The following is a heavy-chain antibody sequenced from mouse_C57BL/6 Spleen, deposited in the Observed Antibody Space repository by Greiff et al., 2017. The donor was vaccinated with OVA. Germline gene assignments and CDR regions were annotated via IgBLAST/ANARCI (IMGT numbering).Heavy chain of an antibody. Sequence: QVQLQQPGAELVRPGTSVKLSCKASGYTFTSYWMNWVKQRPGQGLEWIGVIDPSDSYTNYNQKFKGKATLTVDTSSSTAYMQLSRLTSEDSAVYYCARRAAQAWFAYWGQGTLVTVSA. CDR3: ARRAAQAWFAY. D-gene: IGHD3-2*02. J-gene: IGHJ3*01. CDR1: GYTFTSYW. CDR2: IDPSDSYT. V-gene: IGHV1-59*01.